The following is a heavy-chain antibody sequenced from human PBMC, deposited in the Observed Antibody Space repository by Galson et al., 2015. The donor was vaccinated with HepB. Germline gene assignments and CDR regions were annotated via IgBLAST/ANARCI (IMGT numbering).Heavy chain of an antibody. D-gene: IGHD3-3*01. V-gene: IGHV5-51*03. Sequence: QSGAEVKKPGESLKISCKGSGYTFTSYWIGWVRQMPGKGLEWMGIIYPGDSDTRYSPSFQGQVTISADKSISTASLQWSSLKVSDTAMYYCARLPYYDFWSGRHWYFDLWGRGTLVTVSS. CDR3: ARLPYYDFWSGRHWYFDL. CDR2: IYPGDSDT. J-gene: IGHJ2*01. CDR1: GYTFTSYW.